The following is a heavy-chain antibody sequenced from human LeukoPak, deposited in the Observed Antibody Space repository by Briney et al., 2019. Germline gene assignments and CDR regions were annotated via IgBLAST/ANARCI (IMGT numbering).Heavy chain of an antibody. J-gene: IGHJ3*02. CDR1: GYTFTSYY. V-gene: IGHV1-46*01. Sequence: ASVKVSCKASGYTFTSYYMHWVRQAPGQGLEWMGIINPSGGSTSYAQKFQGRVTMTRDMSTSTVYMELSSLRSEDTAVYYCARAGVVVVPAAIQRADAFDIWGQATRVTVSS. CDR2: INPSGGST. D-gene: IGHD2-2*01. CDR3: ARAGVVVVPAAIQRADAFDI.